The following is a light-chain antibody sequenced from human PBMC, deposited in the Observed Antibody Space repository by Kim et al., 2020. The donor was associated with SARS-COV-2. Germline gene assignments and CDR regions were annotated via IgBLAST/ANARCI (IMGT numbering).Light chain of an antibody. V-gene: IGLV7-46*01. J-gene: IGLJ2*01. CDR2: DTT. CDR3: LINHSGVRI. Sequence: QAVVTQEPSLTVSPGGTVTLTCGSNTGAVTSGHYPYWFQQKPGQAPKTLIFDTTNKQTWTPARFSGSLLGDKAALTLSGAQPEDEVEYYCLINHSGVRIFGVGTQLTVL. CDR1: TGAVTSGHY.